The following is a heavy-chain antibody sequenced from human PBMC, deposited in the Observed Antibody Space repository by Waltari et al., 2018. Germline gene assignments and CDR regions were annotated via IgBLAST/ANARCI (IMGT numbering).Heavy chain of an antibody. CDR1: GYTFTSYY. CDR3: ARDLPYSGYDEGVPFDY. CDR2: INPSGGST. J-gene: IGHJ4*02. D-gene: IGHD5-12*01. V-gene: IGHV1-46*01. Sequence: QVQLVQSGAEVKKPGASVKVSCKASGYTFTSYYMHWVRQAPGQGLEWMGIINPSGGSTSYAQKFQGRVTMTRDTSTSTVYMELSSLRSEDTAVYYCARDLPYSGYDEGVPFDYWGQGTLVTVSS.